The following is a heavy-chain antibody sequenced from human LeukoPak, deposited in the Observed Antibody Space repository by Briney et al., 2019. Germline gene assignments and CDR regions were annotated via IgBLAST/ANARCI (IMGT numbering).Heavy chain of an antibody. CDR1: GFTFSTYE. Sequence: GGSLRLSCTASGFTFSTYEMNWVRQAQGKGMEFFSYIRSISTTISHADSVKGRFTISRDNAKNSLYLQMDSLRVEDTAVYYCARDFRTTMDVWGQRTTVTVSS. J-gene: IGHJ6*02. CDR2: IRSISTTI. CDR3: ARDFRTTMDV. V-gene: IGHV3-48*03. D-gene: IGHD1-14*01.